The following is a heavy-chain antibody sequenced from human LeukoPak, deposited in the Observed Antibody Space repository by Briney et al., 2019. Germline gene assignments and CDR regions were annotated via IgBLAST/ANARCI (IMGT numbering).Heavy chain of an antibody. V-gene: IGHV3-30*02. CDR1: GFTLSSYV. J-gene: IGHJ4*02. D-gene: IGHD3-22*01. CDR2: IRYDGSNK. CDR3: AKEMYYYDSSGYYPDY. Sequence: PGGSLRLSCAASGFTLSSYVMHWVRQAPGKGLEWVAYIRYDGSNKYCADSVKGRFTISRDNSKNTLYLQMNSLRAEDTAVYYCAKEMYYYDSSGYYPDYWGQGTLVIVSS.